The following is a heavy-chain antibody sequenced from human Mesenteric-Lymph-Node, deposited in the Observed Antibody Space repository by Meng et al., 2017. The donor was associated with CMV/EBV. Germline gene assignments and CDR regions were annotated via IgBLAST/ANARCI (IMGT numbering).Heavy chain of an antibody. CDR3: ATRGHSSSWVDN. J-gene: IGHJ4*02. CDR1: GGTFSSYT. V-gene: IGHV1-69*05. CDR2: IIPIFGTP. Sequence: SVKVSCKASGGTFSSYTISWVRQAPGQGLEWMGGIIPIFGTPNYAQNFQGRVTVTTDESTNTAYMELRSLTSDDTAVYYCATRGHSSSWVDNWGQGTLVTVSS. D-gene: IGHD6-13*01.